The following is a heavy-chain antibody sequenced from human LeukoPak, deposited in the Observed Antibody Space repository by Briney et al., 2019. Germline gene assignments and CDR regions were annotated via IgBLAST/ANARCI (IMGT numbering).Heavy chain of an antibody. D-gene: IGHD4-23*01. CDR3: ARGGGNGFDY. J-gene: IGHJ4*02. CDR1: GFTFSSYA. V-gene: IGHV3-30-3*01. CDR2: ISYDGSNK. Sequence: GRSLRLSCAASGFTFSSYAMHWVRQAPGKGLEWVAVISYDGSNKYYADSVKGRFTISRDNSKNTLYLQMNSLRAEDTAVYYCARGGGNGFDYWGQGTLVTVSS.